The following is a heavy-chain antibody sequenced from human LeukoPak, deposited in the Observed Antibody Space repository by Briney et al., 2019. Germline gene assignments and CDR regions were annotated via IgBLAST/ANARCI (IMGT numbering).Heavy chain of an antibody. CDR2: IKPDGSEK. Sequence: PGGSLRLSCAASGFTFSSYAMSWVRQAPGKGLEWVANIKPDGSEKYYVASVKGRFTISRDNAKNSLYLQMDSLRAEDTAVYYCATRSASGSHLAYFDFWGQGTLVTVSP. J-gene: IGHJ4*02. CDR3: ATRSASGSHLAYFDF. CDR1: GFTFSSYA. V-gene: IGHV3-7*01. D-gene: IGHD1-26*01.